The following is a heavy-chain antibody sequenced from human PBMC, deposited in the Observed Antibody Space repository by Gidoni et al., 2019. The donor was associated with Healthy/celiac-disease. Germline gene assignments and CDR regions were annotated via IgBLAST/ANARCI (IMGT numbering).Heavy chain of an antibody. Sequence: QVQLVQSRAVVQNPGSSVNVSCKASYVTFSSCPLRWVRLATGQGLEWMGGIIPNFGKANYAQKFQGRVTITAEEAASTDYMELSRLRSEDTAVYYCARDGNYDILTATYSGMDVWGQGTTVTVSS. J-gene: IGHJ6*02. CDR1: YVTFSSCP. D-gene: IGHD3-9*01. CDR3: ARDGNYDILTATYSGMDV. V-gene: IGHV1-69*01. CDR2: IIPNFGKA.